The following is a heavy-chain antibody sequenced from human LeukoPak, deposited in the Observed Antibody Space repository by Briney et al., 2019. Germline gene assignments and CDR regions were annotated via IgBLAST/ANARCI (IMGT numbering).Heavy chain of an antibody. V-gene: IGHV3-48*01. Sequence: PGGSLRLSCAASGFTFSSYSMNWVRQAPGKGLERVSYISSSSSTIYYADSVKGRFTISRDNAKNSLYLQMNSLRAEDTAVYYCARDNPETGTTMDVWGQGTTVTVSS. D-gene: IGHD1-14*01. CDR2: ISSSSSTI. J-gene: IGHJ6*02. CDR1: GFTFSSYS. CDR3: ARDNPETGTTMDV.